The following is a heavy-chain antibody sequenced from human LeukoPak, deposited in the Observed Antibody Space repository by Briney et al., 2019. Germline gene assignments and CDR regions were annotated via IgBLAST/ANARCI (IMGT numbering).Heavy chain of an antibody. V-gene: IGHV4-34*01. Sequence: PSETLSLTCAVYGGSFSGNYWTWIRQPPGKGLEWIGEINHSGSTNYNTSLKSRVTISIDTSKSRFSLNLISVTAADTAVYYRARAPAATGTIDYWGQGTLVTVSS. D-gene: IGHD6-13*01. CDR3: ARAPAATGTIDY. CDR1: GGSFSGNY. J-gene: IGHJ4*02. CDR2: INHSGST.